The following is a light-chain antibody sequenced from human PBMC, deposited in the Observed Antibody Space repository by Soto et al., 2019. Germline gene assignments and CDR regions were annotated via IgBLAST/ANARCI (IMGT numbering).Light chain of an antibody. CDR3: QQSYTTPIT. J-gene: IGKJ5*01. CDR1: QSISGS. CDR2: AAF. Sequence: DTQISQAPSSLSASIRDRVTITCRASQSISGSLNWYQQKPGKAPKLLIYAAFSLQSGVPSRFSGSGSGTDFTLTISSLQPEDFATYYCQQSYTTPITFGQGTRLEIK. V-gene: IGKV1-39*01.